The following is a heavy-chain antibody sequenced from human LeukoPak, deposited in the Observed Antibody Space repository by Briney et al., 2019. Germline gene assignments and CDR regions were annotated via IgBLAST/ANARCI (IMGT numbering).Heavy chain of an antibody. CDR3: ARVLTYCSSTSCYPGGYYYYMDV. CDR1: GGSISTYY. J-gene: IGHJ6*03. D-gene: IGHD2-2*01. Sequence: PSETLSLTCTVSGGSISTYYWSWIRQPAGKGLEWIGRIYTSGSTNYNPSLKSRVTMSVDTSKNQFSLKLSSVTAADTAVYYCARVLTYCSSTSCYPGGYYYYMDVWGKGTTVTVSS. V-gene: IGHV4-4*07. CDR2: IYTSGST.